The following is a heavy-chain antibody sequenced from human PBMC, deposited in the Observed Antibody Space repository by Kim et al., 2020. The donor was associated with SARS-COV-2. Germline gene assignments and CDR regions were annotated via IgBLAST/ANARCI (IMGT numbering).Heavy chain of an antibody. CDR3: ARGTNWNYLVALADDYYFDY. D-gene: IGHD1-7*01. CDR1: GGTFSSYA. Sequence: SVKVSCKASGGTFSSYAISWVRQPPGQGLEWMGGIIPIFGTANYAQKFQGRVTITADESTSTAYMELSSLRSEDTAVYYCARGTNWNYLVALADDYYFDYWGQGTLVTVSS. V-gene: IGHV1-69*13. CDR2: IIPIFGTA. J-gene: IGHJ4*02.